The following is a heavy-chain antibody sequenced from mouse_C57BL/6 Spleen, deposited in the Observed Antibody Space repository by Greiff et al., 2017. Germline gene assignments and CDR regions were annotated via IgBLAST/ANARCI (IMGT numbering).Heavy chain of an antibody. CDR2: IDPNSGGT. CDR3: ARGTTAQATDAMDY. D-gene: IGHD3-2*02. CDR1: GYNFPSYW. J-gene: IGHJ4*01. V-gene: IGHV1-72*01. Sequence: QVQLQQPGAELVKPGASVKLSCKASGYNFPSYWMHWVKQRPGRGLAWIGRIDPNSGGTKYNEKFKRKSTLTLDKPSSTAYMQLSSLTAEDSAVYYCARGTTAQATDAMDYWGQGTSVSVSS.